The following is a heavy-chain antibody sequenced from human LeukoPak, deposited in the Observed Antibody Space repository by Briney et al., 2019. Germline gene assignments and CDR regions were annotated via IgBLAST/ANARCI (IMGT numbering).Heavy chain of an antibody. CDR1: GFTFSSYS. CDR3: ARESTDHDAFDI. Sequence: NPGGSLRLSCAASGFTFSSYSMNWVRQAPGKGLEWVSSISSSSSYIYYADSVKGRFTISRDNAKNSLYLQMNSLRAEDTAVYYCARESTDHDAFDIWGQGTMVTVSS. V-gene: IGHV3-21*01. D-gene: IGHD2-2*01. CDR2: ISSSSSYI. J-gene: IGHJ3*02.